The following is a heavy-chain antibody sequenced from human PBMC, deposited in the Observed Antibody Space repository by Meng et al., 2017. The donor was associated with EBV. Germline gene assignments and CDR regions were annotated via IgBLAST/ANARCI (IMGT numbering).Heavy chain of an antibody. CDR2: IYWDDDK. Sequence: ITLKESGPTLVKPTQTLTLTRPFSGFSLSTSGVGVGWIRQPPGKALEWLALIYWDDDKRYSPSLKSRLTITKDTSKNQVVLTMTNMDPVDTATYYCAHRRDEYSSSWYGWFDPWGQGTLVTVSS. D-gene: IGHD6-13*01. CDR1: GFSLSTSGVG. J-gene: IGHJ5*02. CDR3: AHRRDEYSSSWYGWFDP. V-gene: IGHV2-5*02.